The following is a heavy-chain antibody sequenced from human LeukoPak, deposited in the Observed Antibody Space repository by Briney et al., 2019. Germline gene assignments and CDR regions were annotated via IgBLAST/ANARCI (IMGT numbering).Heavy chain of an antibody. CDR1: GYTFTSYD. Sequence: ASVKVSCKASGYTFTSYDINWVRQATGQGLEWMGWMNPNSGNTGYAQKFQVRVTMTRNTSISTAYMELSSLRSEDTAVYYCARDDSSGYYLHYDYWGQGTLVTVSS. J-gene: IGHJ4*02. CDR3: ARDDSSGYYLHYDY. D-gene: IGHD3-22*01. CDR2: MNPNSGNT. V-gene: IGHV1-8*01.